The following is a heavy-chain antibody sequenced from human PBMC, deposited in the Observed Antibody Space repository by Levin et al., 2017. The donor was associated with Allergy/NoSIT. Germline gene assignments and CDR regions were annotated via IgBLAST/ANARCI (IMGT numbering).Heavy chain of an antibody. V-gene: IGHV3-23*01. CDR2: VSAGGGT. D-gene: IGHD2-2*01. Sequence: GESLKISCAASGFTFSTYAMSWVRQAPGQGLEWVSAVSAGGGTYYADSVMGRFTISRDDSKNTLYLQVNSLRAEDTAVYYCAKDHCSSTTCYFDYWGQGTLVTVSS. J-gene: IGHJ4*02. CDR1: GFTFSTYA. CDR3: AKDHCSSTTCYFDY.